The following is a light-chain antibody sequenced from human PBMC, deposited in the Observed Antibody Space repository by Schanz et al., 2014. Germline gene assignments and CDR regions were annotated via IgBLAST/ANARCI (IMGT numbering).Light chain of an antibody. CDR3: QQYASSPPWT. Sequence: EIVMTQSPDTLSVSPGERATLSCRASQRVSSYLAWYQQKPGQAPRLLIYGASSRATGIPDRFSGSGSGTDFTLSISTLEPEDSAVYYCQQYASSPPWTFGQGTKVEIK. CDR1: QRVSSY. V-gene: IGKV3-20*01. CDR2: GAS. J-gene: IGKJ1*01.